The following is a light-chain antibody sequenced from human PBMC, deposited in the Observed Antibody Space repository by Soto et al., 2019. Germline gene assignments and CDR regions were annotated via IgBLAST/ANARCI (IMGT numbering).Light chain of an antibody. J-gene: IGKJ1*01. CDR2: GAS. CDR1: QSVSSSS. V-gene: IGKV3-20*01. CDR3: QQYGRSPKT. Sequence: EIVLTQSPGTLSLSPGERPIRSYTSSQSVSSSSLAWYQHKPGQAPRLLIYGASSRATGIPDRFSGSGSGTDFTLTISRPEPEDIAVYYCQQYGRSPKTFGQGTKVDIK.